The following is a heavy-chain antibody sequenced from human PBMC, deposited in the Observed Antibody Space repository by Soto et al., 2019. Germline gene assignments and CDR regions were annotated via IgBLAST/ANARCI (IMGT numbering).Heavy chain of an antibody. CDR3: ARAQDGDYYYYYMDV. V-gene: IGHV3-21*01. D-gene: IGHD4-17*01. CDR1: GFTFSSYS. Sequence: EVQLVESGGGLVKPGGSLRLSCAASGFTFSSYSMNWVRQAPGKGLEWVSSISSSSSYIYYADSVKGRFTISRDNAKKSLYLQMNSLRAEDTAVYYCARAQDGDYYYYYMDVWGKGTTVTVSS. J-gene: IGHJ6*03. CDR2: ISSSSSYI.